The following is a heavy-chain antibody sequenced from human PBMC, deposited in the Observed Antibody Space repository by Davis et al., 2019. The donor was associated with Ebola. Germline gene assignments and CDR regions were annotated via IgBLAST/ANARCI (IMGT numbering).Heavy chain of an antibody. V-gene: IGHV3-21*01. Sequence: GGSLRLSYAASGFTFSSYWMSWVRQAPGKGLEWVSSISSSSSYIYYADSVKGRFTISRNNAKNSLYLQMNSLRAEDTAVYYCARDTFGSGWVGYFDYWGQGTLVTVSS. CDR2: ISSSSSYI. D-gene: IGHD6-19*01. J-gene: IGHJ4*02. CDR3: ARDTFGSGWVGYFDY. CDR1: GFTFSSYW.